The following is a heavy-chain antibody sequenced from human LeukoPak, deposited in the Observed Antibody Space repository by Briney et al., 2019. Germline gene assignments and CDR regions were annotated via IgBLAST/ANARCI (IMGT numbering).Heavy chain of an antibody. J-gene: IGHJ4*02. CDR1: GLTFSSYW. Sequence: GGSLRLSCAASGLTFSSYWMSWVRQAPGKGLEWVANIKQDGSEKYYVDSVKGRFTISRDNAKNSLYLQMNSLRAEDTAVYYCARSAAYYDSPGIFDYWGQGTLVTVSP. CDR2: IKQDGSEK. D-gene: IGHD3-22*01. CDR3: ARSAAYYDSPGIFDY. V-gene: IGHV3-7*01.